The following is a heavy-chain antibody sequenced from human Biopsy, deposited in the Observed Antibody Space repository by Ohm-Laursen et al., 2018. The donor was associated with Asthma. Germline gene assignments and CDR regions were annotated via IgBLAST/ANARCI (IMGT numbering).Heavy chain of an antibody. J-gene: IGHJ4*02. Sequence: SDTLSLTCTVSGGSVSSGSYYWSWIRQPPGKGLEWIGYIYYSGSTNYNPSLKSRVTISVDTSKNQFSLKLSSVTAEDTAVYYCARERAGYYGSGSYLGYWGQGTLVTVSS. V-gene: IGHV4-61*01. CDR3: ARERAGYYGSGSYLGY. CDR2: IYYSGST. D-gene: IGHD3-10*01. CDR1: GGSVSSGSYY.